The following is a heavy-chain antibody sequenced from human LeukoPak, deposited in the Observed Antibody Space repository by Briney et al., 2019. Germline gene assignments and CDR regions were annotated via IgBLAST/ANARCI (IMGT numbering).Heavy chain of an antibody. CDR3: ATDRYTDYGPHIDY. J-gene: IGHJ4*02. Sequence: GGSLRLSCAASGFTITNAWMSWVRQAPGKGLEWVGRIKSGAEAGTTEYAAPVKGRFTISRDDSRNTLYLQMNGLNTEDTAMYYCATDRYTDYGPHIDYWGQGTLVTVSS. CDR2: IKSGAEAGTT. CDR1: GFTITNAW. V-gene: IGHV3-15*01. D-gene: IGHD4-17*01.